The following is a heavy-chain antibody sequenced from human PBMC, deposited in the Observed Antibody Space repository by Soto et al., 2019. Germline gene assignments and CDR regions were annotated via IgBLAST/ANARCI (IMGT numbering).Heavy chain of an antibody. J-gene: IGHJ4*02. V-gene: IGHV1-69*13. CDR2: IIPIFGTA. Sequence: ASVKVSCKASGGTFSSYAISWVRQAPGQGLEWVGGIIPIFGTANYAQKFQGRVTITADESTSTAYMELSSLRSEDTAVYYCARTVVDTAMVRSDYFDYWGQGTLVTVSS. CDR1: GGTFSSYA. D-gene: IGHD5-18*01. CDR3: ARTVVDTAMVRSDYFDY.